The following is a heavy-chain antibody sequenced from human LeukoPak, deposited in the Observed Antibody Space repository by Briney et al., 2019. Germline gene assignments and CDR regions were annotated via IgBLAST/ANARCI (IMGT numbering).Heavy chain of an antibody. CDR1: GYTFTGYY. Sequence: GASVKVSCKASGYTFTGYYMHWVRQAPGQGLEWMGWINPNSGGTNYAQKFQGRVTMTRDTSISTAYMELSRLRSDDTAVYYCARGFRVADHYYYGMDVWGQGTTVTVSS. D-gene: IGHD3-3*01. CDR2: INPNSGGT. V-gene: IGHV1-2*02. CDR3: ARGFRVADHYYYGMDV. J-gene: IGHJ6*02.